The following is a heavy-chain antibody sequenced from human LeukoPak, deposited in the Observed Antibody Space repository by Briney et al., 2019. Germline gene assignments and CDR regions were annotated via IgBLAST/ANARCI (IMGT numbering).Heavy chain of an antibody. V-gene: IGHV4-61*02. Sequence: PSETLSLTCTVSGGSISSGSYYWSWIRQPAGKGLEWIGRIYTSGSTNYNPSLKSRVTISVDTSKNQFSLKLSSVTAADTAVYYCARDWLYSSSWYAGAYYNWFDPWGQGTLVTVSS. J-gene: IGHJ5*02. D-gene: IGHD6-13*01. CDR1: GGSISSGSYY. CDR2: IYTSGST. CDR3: ARDWLYSSSWYAGAYYNWFDP.